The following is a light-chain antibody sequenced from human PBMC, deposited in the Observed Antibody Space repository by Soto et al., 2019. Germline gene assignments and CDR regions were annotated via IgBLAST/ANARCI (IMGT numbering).Light chain of an antibody. CDR2: EVT. J-gene: IGLJ1*01. Sequence: QSALTQPGSVSGSPGQSITISCTGTRSDVGSYNYVSWYQQHPGKAPKLMIYEVTNRPSGVSTRFSGSKSGNTASLTISGLQAEDEADYFCCSFTSGNTAYVFGPGTKVTVL. CDR1: RSDVGSYNY. CDR3: CSFTSGNTAYV. V-gene: IGLV2-14*01.